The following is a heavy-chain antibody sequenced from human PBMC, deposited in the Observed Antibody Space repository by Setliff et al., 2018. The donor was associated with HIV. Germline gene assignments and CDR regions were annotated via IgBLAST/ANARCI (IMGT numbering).Heavy chain of an antibody. CDR1: GYDFPNNW. Sequence: GESLKISCKGSGYDFPNNWIGWVRQMPGKGLEWVAIIYPSDSETRYSPSFEGQVTISADRSIGTAFLQWSSLQASDTAMYYCARQAVDCSGGTCYSTSAFDYWGQGTLVTVSS. CDR3: ARQAVDCSGGTCYSTSAFDY. D-gene: IGHD2-15*01. V-gene: IGHV5-51*01. CDR2: IYPSDSET. J-gene: IGHJ4*02.